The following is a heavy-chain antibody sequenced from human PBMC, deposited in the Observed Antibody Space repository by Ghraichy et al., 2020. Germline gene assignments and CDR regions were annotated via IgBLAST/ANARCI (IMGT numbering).Heavy chain of an antibody. D-gene: IGHD3-3*01. V-gene: IGHV3-74*01. J-gene: IGHJ6*02. CDR1: GFTFSSYW. CDR3: ASVFGVRESYYGMDV. CDR2: INSDGSST. Sequence: GGSLRLSCAASGFTFSSYWMHWVRQAPGKGLVWVSRINSDGSSTSYADSVKGRFTISRDNAKNTLYLQMNSLRAEDTAVYYCASVFGVRESYYGMDVWGQGTTVTVSS.